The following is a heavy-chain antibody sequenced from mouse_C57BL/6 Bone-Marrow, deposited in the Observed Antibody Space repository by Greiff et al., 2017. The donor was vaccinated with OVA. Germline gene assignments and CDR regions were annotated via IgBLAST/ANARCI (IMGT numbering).Heavy chain of an antibody. CDR2: IDPETGGT. D-gene: IGHD2-5*01. CDR1: GYTFTDYG. J-gene: IGHJ2*01. Sequence: QVQLQQSGAELVRPGASVTLSCKASGYTFTDYGMHWVKQTPVHGLEWIGAIDPETGGTAYNQKFKGKAILTADKSSSTAYMELRSLTSEDSAVCYCTRSYSNYGDFDDWGQGTTLTVSS. V-gene: IGHV1-15*01. CDR3: TRSYSNYGDFDD.